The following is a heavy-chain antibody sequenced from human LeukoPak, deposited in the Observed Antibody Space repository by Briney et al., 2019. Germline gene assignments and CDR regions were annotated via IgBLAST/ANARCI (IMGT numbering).Heavy chain of an antibody. Sequence: GGSLRLSCAASGFTFSSYSMNWVRQAPGKGLEWVSSISSSSSYIYYADSVKGRFTISRDNAKNSLYLQVNSLRAEDTAVYYCARGYCSSTSCLLFDYWGQGTLVTVSS. CDR2: ISSSSSYI. CDR1: GFTFSSYS. V-gene: IGHV3-21*01. J-gene: IGHJ4*02. D-gene: IGHD2-2*01. CDR3: ARGYCSSTSCLLFDY.